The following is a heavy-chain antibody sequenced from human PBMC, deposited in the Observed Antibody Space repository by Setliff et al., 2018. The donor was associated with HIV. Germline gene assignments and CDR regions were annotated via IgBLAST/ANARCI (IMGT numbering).Heavy chain of an antibody. V-gene: IGHV3-72*01. CDR1: GFTFSNYG. J-gene: IGHJ4*02. Sequence: PGGSLRLSCAASGFTFSNYGMNWVRQAPGKGLEWVGRTRNKANSYTTEYAASVKGRISISRDDSKNSVYLQMNSLKTEDTAVYYCARARYSSGYYVSFDYWGQGTLVTVSS. CDR3: ARARYSSGYYVSFDY. CDR2: TRNKANSYTT. D-gene: IGHD6-19*01.